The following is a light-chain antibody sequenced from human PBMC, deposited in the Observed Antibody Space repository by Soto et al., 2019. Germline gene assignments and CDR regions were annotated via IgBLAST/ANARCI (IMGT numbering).Light chain of an antibody. CDR1: QSVDSAY. CDR3: QQYDNWPIT. Sequence: EIVLTQSPGTLSLSPGESATLSCRASQSVDSAYLGWYQHKPGQAPRLLIYGASTRAPGFPARFSGSGSGTEFTLIISSLQSEDSAVYYCQQYDNWPITFGQGTRLEIK. V-gene: IGKV3-15*01. CDR2: GAS. J-gene: IGKJ5*01.